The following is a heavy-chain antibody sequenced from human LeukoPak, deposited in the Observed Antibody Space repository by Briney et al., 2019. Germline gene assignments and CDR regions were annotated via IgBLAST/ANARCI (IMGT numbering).Heavy chain of an antibody. CDR3: AKDPQH. Sequence: GGTLRLSCAASRFPFSSYAMSWIPQDQGKGREWVSAISGIAGSTYYADSVKGRFTISRVNSKNTLSLQMTGLRAEDTAVYYCAKDPQHWGQGTLVTVSS. V-gene: IGHV3-23*01. CDR1: RFPFSSYA. J-gene: IGHJ1*01. CDR2: ISGIAGST.